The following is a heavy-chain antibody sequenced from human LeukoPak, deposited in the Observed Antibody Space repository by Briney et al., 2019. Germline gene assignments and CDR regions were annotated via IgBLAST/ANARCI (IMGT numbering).Heavy chain of an antibody. D-gene: IGHD2-2*01. J-gene: IGHJ4*02. Sequence: QAGGSLRLSCAASGSTFSSYGMSWVRQAPGKGLEWVSSISGSGGSTYYADSVKGRFTISRDNSKNTLYLQMNTLRVEDTAVYYCAKGLRYCSGTSCYDYWGQGTLVTVSS. V-gene: IGHV3-23*01. CDR1: GSTFSSYG. CDR3: AKGLRYCSGTSCYDY. CDR2: ISGSGGST.